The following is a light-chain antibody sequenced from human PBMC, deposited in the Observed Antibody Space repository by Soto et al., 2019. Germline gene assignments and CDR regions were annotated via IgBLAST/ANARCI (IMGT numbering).Light chain of an antibody. CDR3: QQYGSPPLT. CDR2: GAS. Sequence: EIVLTQSPGTLSLSPGERATLSCRASQIVSSSYLAWYQQKPGQAPRLLINGASSRATGIPDRFSGSGSGTDFTLTISRLEPEDFAVYYCQQYGSPPLTFGGGTKVEIK. CDR1: QIVSSSY. V-gene: IGKV3-20*01. J-gene: IGKJ4*01.